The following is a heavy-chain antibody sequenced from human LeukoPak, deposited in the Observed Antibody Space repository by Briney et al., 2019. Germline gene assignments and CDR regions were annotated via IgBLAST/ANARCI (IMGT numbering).Heavy chain of an antibody. D-gene: IGHD3-9*01. CDR1: GGSISSGDYY. CDR2: IYYSGST. J-gene: IGHJ3*02. V-gene: IGHV4-30-4*01. CDR3: ARANSYYDILTGPDAFDI. Sequence: SETLSLSCTVSGGSISSGDYYWRWIRQPPGKGLEWIGYIYYSGSTYYNPSLKSRVTISVDTSKNQFSLKLSSVTAADTAVYYCARANSYYDILTGPDAFDIWGQGTMVTVSS.